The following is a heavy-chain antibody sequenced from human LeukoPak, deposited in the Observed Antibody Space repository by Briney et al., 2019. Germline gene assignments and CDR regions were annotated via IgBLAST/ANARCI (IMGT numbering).Heavy chain of an antibody. CDR2: IYYSGST. V-gene: IGHV4-61*01. CDR3: ARDGKQLVLNKYYYYYMDV. D-gene: IGHD6-6*01. Sequence: SETLSLTCTVSGGSVSSGSYYWSWIRQPTGKGLEWIGYIYYSGSTNYNPSLKSRVTISVDTSKNQFSLKLSSVTAADTAVYYCARDGKQLVLNKYYYYYMDVWGKGTTVTVSS. J-gene: IGHJ6*03. CDR1: GGSVSSGSYY.